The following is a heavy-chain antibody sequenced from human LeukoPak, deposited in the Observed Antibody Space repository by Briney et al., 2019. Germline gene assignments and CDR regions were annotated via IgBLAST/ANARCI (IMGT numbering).Heavy chain of an antibody. V-gene: IGHV4-39*07. Sequence: TASETLSLTCTVSGGSISSSSNYWGWIRQPPGKGLEWIGSIYYIGSTYYNPSLKSRVTISVDTSKNEFSLKLSSVTAADTAVYYCARAGGYLLYFDSWGQGTLATVSS. CDR3: ARAGGYLLYFDS. CDR1: GGSISSSSNY. CDR2: IYYIGST. J-gene: IGHJ4*02. D-gene: IGHD5-12*01.